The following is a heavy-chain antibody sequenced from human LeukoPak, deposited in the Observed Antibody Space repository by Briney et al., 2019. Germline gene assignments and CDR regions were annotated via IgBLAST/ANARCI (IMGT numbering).Heavy chain of an antibody. CDR1: EFTFSTYG. D-gene: IGHD3-10*01. J-gene: IGHJ3*02. Sequence: GGSLRLSCAASEFTFSTYGMHWVRLAPGKGLEWVAVISYDGSNKYYADSVKGRFTISRDNSKNTLYLQMNSLRAEDTAVYYCAKLWFGENKGDDAFDIWGQGTMVTVSS. CDR2: ISYDGSNK. V-gene: IGHV3-30*18. CDR3: AKLWFGENKGDDAFDI.